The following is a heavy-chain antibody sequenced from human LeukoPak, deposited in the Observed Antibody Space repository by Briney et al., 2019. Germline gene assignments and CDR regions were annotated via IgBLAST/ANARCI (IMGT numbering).Heavy chain of an antibody. V-gene: IGHV3-9*01. D-gene: IGHD4-23*01. CDR1: GFTFDDYA. J-gene: IGHJ4*02. CDR2: ISWNSGSI. Sequence: GGSLRLSCAASGFTFDDYAMHWVRQAPGKGLEWVSGISWNSGSIVYADSVKGRFTISRDNAKNSLYLQMNSLRAEDTALYYCAKLGGNGYFDYWGQGTLVTVSS. CDR3: AKLGGNGYFDY.